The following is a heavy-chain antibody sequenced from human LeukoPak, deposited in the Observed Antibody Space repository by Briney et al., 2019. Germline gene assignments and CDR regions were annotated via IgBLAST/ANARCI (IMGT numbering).Heavy chain of an antibody. Sequence: PGGSLRLSCAASGFTFSNALMSWVRQAPGKGLEWVGRIRSRTDGGTTDYTAPVKGRFTISRDDSKNTLYLQMDSLKTEDTAVYYCTTEVWRGYWGQGTLVTVSS. J-gene: IGHJ4*02. D-gene: IGHD2-8*01. CDR2: IRSRTDGGTT. CDR3: TTEVWRGY. V-gene: IGHV3-15*01. CDR1: GFTFSNAL.